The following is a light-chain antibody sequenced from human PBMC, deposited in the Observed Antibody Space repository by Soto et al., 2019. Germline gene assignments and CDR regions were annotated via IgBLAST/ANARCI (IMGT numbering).Light chain of an antibody. CDR1: QSVLYSSNNNNY. J-gene: IGKJ1*01. CDR2: GAS. V-gene: IGKV4-1*01. CDR3: QQYGSSPRT. Sequence: DIVMTQSPDSLAVSLGERATINCKSSQSVLYSSNNNNYLAWYQQKPGQAPRLLICGASNRATGTPDRFSGSGSGTDFTLTISRLEPEDFAMYYCQQYGSSPRTFGQGTKVDIK.